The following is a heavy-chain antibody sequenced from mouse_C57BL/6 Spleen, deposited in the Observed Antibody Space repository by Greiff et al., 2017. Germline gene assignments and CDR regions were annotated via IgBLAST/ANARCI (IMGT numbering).Heavy chain of an antibody. CDR3: ARDYYGSSVAY. V-gene: IGHV1-26*01. CDR2: INPNNGGT. CDR1: GYTFTDYY. Sequence: VQLQQSGPELVKPGASVKISCKASGYTFTDYYMNWVKQSHGESLEWIGDINPNNGGTSYNQKFKGKATLTVDKSSSTAYMELRSLTSEDSAVXYCARDYYGSSVAYWGQGTLVTVSA. J-gene: IGHJ3*01. D-gene: IGHD1-1*01.